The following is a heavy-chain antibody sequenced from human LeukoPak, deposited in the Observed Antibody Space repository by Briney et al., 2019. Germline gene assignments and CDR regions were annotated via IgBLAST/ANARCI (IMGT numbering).Heavy chain of an antibody. CDR1: GGSISSYY. J-gene: IGHJ3*02. D-gene: IGHD6-13*01. Sequence: SETLSLTCTVSGGSISSYYWSWIRQPAGKGLEWIGRIYTSGSTNYNPSLKSRVTMSVDTSKNQFSLKLSSVTAADTAVYYRASNIAAAGPEDDAFDIWGQGTMVTVSS. CDR3: ASNIAAAGPEDDAFDI. CDR2: IYTSGST. V-gene: IGHV4-4*07.